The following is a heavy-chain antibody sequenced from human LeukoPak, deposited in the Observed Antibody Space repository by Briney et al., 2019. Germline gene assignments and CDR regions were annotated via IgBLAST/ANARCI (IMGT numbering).Heavy chain of an antibody. CDR3: AKVLSANSIVGATQAFDY. CDR1: GFTFSSYA. D-gene: IGHD1-26*01. J-gene: IGHJ4*02. Sequence: GGSLRLSCAASGFTFSSYAMSWVRQAPGRGLEWVSAISGSGGSTYYADSVKGRFTISRDNSKNTLYLQMNSLRAEDTAVYYCAKVLSANSIVGATQAFDYWGQGTLVTVSS. V-gene: IGHV3-23*01. CDR2: ISGSGGST.